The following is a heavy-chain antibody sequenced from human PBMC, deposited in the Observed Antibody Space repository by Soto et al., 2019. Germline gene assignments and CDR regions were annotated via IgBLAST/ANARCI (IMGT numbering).Heavy chain of an antibody. J-gene: IGHJ4*02. V-gene: IGHV4-59*01. D-gene: IGHD3-22*01. CDR3: ARVGDSSGYYHYFDY. Sequence: PSETLSLTCTVSGGSISSYYWSWIRQPPGKGLEWIGYIYYSGSTNNNPSLKSRVTISVDTSKNQFSLKLSSVTAADTAVYYCARVGDSSGYYHYFDYWGQGTLVTVSS. CDR2: IYYSGST. CDR1: GGSISSYY.